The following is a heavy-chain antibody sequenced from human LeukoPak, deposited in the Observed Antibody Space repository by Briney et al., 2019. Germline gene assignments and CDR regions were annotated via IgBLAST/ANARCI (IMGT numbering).Heavy chain of an antibody. CDR1: GFTFSSYG. CDR3: ARLYYYDSRGLRPFDP. CDR2: IYHSGTT. J-gene: IGHJ5*02. D-gene: IGHD3-22*01. V-gene: IGHV4-4*01. Sequence: SLRLSCAASGFTFSSYGIHWVRQAPGKGLEWIGEIYHSGTTSYNPSLKSRVSISVDKSKNQFSLKLNSVTAADTAVYFCARLYYYDSRGLRPFDPWGQGTLVTVSS.